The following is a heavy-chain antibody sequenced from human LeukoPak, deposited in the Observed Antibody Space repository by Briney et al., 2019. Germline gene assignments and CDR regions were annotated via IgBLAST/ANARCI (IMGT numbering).Heavy chain of an antibody. D-gene: IGHD1-20*01. CDR1: GFTFPHYS. CDR2: ISWNSGII. CDR3: AKDRGDNWPRYWYFDV. Sequence: GGSLRLSCAASGFTFPHYSIHWVRQAPGKGLEWVAGISWNSGIIGYADAVRGRFTISRDNAKNSLYLQMNSLRPEDTALYYCAKDRGDNWPRYWYFDVWGRGTLVTVSS. V-gene: IGHV3-9*01. J-gene: IGHJ2*01.